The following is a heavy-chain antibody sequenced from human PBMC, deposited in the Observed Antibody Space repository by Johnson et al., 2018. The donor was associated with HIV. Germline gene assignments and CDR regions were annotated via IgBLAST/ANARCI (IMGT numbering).Heavy chain of an antibody. Sequence: QVQLVESGGGVVQPERSLRLSCAASEFSFSTYAMRWVRQAPGKGLEGVAVISDDGTNTDYADAVKGRFTISRDNSKNTLYLQMNSLRPEYTAVYYCAKEEAWKLELRGGYAFAIWGLGTMVTVSS. CDR1: EFSFSTYA. V-gene: IGHV3-30-3*01. CDR3: AKEEAWKLELRGGYAFAI. CDR2: ISDDGTNT. D-gene: IGHD1-7*01. J-gene: IGHJ3*02.